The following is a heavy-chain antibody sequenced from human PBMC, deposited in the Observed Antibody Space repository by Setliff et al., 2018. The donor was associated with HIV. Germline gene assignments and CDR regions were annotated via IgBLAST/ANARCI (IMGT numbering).Heavy chain of an antibody. V-gene: IGHV4-34*01. CDR2: TNHSGST. CDR3: NIYYYYYMDV. CDR1: GGSFSGYY. J-gene: IGHJ6*03. Sequence: PSETLSLTCAVYGGSFSGYYWSWIRQPPGKGLEWIGETNHSGSTNYNPSLKSRVTISVDTSKNQFSLKLSSVTAADTAVYYCNIYYYYYMDVWGKGTTVTVSS.